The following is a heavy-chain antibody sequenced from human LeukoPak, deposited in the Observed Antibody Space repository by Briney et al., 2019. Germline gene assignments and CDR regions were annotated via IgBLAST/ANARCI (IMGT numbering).Heavy chain of an antibody. J-gene: IGHJ3*02. CDR2: IFYSGST. CDR1: GGSISTYY. Sequence: SETLSLTCTVSGGSISTYYWGWIRQPPGKGLEWIGNIFYSGSTYYSPSLKSRVTISLDTSRNQFSLKLNSVTAADTAVYYCAKSNGYGLVDIWGQGTMVTVSS. D-gene: IGHD3-10*01. V-gene: IGHV4-39*07. CDR3: AKSNGYGLVDI.